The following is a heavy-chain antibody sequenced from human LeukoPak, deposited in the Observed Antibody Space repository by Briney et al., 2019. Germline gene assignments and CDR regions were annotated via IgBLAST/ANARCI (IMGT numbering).Heavy chain of an antibody. CDR3: ARLNRITMVRGVIFPFIDY. V-gene: IGHV3-74*01. J-gene: IGHJ4*02. CDR1: GFTFSSYW. Sequence: TGGSLTLSCAASGFTFSSYWMHWVRQAPGKGLVWVSRINSDGSSTSYADSVKGRFTISRDNAKNTLYLQMNSLRAEDTAVYYCARLNRITMVRGVIFPFIDYWGQGTLVTVSS. CDR2: INSDGSST. D-gene: IGHD3-10*01.